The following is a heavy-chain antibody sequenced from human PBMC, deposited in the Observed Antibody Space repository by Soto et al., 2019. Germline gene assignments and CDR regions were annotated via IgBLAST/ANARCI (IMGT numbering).Heavy chain of an antibody. V-gene: IGHV3-23*01. Sequence: GGSLRLSCAASGFTFSSYAMSWVRQAPGKGLEWVSAISGSGGSTYYADSVKGRFTISRDNSKNTLYLQMNSLRAEDTAVYYCAKDLRSSSWTLDAFDIWGQGTMVTVSS. CDR2: ISGSGGST. D-gene: IGHD6-13*01. CDR1: GFTFSSYA. CDR3: AKDLRSSSWTLDAFDI. J-gene: IGHJ3*02.